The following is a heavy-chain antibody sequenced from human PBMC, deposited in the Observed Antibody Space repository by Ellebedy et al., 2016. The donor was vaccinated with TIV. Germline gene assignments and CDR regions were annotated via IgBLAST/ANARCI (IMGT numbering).Heavy chain of an antibody. V-gene: IGHV3-11*06. D-gene: IGHD6-13*01. Sequence: GESLKISCAASGFSFTDYYMTWIRQAPGKGLEWLSFIISSSTWTKYADSVTGRFTISRDNAKKSVFLQMNNLRAEDTAVYYCARSSSSWYFWGQGTLVTVSS. CDR1: GFSFTDYY. CDR3: ARSSSSWYF. J-gene: IGHJ4*02. CDR2: IISSSTWT.